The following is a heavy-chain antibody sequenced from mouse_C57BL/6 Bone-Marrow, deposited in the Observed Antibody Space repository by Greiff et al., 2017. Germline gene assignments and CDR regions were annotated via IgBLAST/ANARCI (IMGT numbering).Heavy chain of an antibody. CDR2: INPNNGGT. CDR1: GYTFTDYY. J-gene: IGHJ2*01. D-gene: IGHD2-4*01. Sequence: VQLQQSGPELVKPGASVKISCKASGYTFTDYYMNWVKQSHGKSLEWIGDINPNNGGTSYNQKFKGKATLTVDKSSSTAYMELRSLTSEDSAVYYCARRRGLRDFDYWGQGTTLTVSS. V-gene: IGHV1-26*01. CDR3: ARRRGLRDFDY.